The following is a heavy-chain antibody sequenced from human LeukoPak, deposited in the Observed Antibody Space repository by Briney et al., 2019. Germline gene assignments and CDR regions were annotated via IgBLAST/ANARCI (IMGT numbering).Heavy chain of an antibody. CDR3: ARHGEIAALGWFDP. V-gene: IGHV4-31*03. D-gene: IGHD6-6*01. J-gene: IGHJ5*02. CDR2: IYYSGST. Sequence: SETLSLTCTVSGGSISSGGYYWSWIRQHPEKGLEWIGYIYYSGSTYYNPSLKSRVTISVDTSKNQFSLKLSSVTAADTAVYYCARHGEIAALGWFDPWGQGTLVTVSS. CDR1: GGSISSGGYY.